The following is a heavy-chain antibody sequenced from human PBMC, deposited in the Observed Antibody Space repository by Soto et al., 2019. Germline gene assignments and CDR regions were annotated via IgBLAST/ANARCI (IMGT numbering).Heavy chain of an antibody. CDR2: IKQDGSEK. Sequence: GGSLRLSCAASGFTFSRYWMSWVRQATGKGMEWVTNIKQDGSEKYYVDSVKGRFTISRDNAKNSLYLQMNILRAEDSAVYYCARDPRGYSSGWSPYYYYYGMDVWGQGT. J-gene: IGHJ6*02. D-gene: IGHD6-19*01. CDR1: GFTFSRYW. CDR3: ARDPRGYSSGWSPYYYYYGMDV. V-gene: IGHV3-7*01.